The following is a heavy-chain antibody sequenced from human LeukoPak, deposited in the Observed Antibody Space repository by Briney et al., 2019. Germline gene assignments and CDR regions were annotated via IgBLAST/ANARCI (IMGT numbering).Heavy chain of an antibody. Sequence: SGTLSLTCAVSGGSISSSNWWSWVRQPPGKGLEWIGEIYHSGSTNYNPSLKSRVTISVDKSKNQFSLKLSSVTAADTAVYYCAREPTELWFGELASTYYFDYWGQGTLVTVSS. CDR3: AREPTELWFGELASTYYFDY. D-gene: IGHD3-10*01. J-gene: IGHJ4*02. CDR2: IYHSGST. V-gene: IGHV4-4*02. CDR1: GGSISSSNW.